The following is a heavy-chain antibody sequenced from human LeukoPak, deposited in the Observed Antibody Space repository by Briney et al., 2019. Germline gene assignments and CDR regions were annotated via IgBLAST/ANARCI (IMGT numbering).Heavy chain of an antibody. V-gene: IGHV6-1*01. J-gene: IGHJ5*02. Sequence: SQTLSLTCAISGDSVSSNSVTWNWIRQSPSRGLEWLGRTYYRSTWYNDYAVSVRGRITVNPDTSKNQFSLHLNSVTPEDTAVYYCARRLTQYDCFNPWGQGILVTVSS. CDR2: TYYRSTWYN. D-gene: IGHD2-2*01. CDR1: GDSVSSNSVT. CDR3: ARRLTQYDCFNP.